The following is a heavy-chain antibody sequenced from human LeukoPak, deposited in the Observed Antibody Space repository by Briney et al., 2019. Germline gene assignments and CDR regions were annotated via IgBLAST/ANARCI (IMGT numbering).Heavy chain of an antibody. CDR1: GYTFTSYD. CDR2: MNPNSGNT. V-gene: IGHV1-8*01. CDR3: ARVGKRYYDFWSGYPYYYYGMDV. D-gene: IGHD3-3*01. J-gene: IGHJ6*02. Sequence: ASVKVSCKASGYTFTSYDINWVRQATGQGLEWMGWMNPNSGNTGYAQKFQGRVTMTRITSISTAYMELSSLRSEDTAVYYCARVGKRYYDFWSGYPYYYYGMDVWGQGTTVTVSS.